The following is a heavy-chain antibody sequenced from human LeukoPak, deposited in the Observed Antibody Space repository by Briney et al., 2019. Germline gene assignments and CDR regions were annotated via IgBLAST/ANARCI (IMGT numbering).Heavy chain of an antibody. D-gene: IGHD6-13*01. Sequence: PGRSLRLSCAASGFTFSSYGMHWVRQAPGKGLEWVAVISYDGSNKYYADSVKGRFTISRDNSKNTLYLQMYSLRAEDTAVYYCAKDGSSSWYYFDYWGQGTLVTVSS. J-gene: IGHJ4*02. CDR1: GFTFSSYG. CDR2: ISYDGSNK. V-gene: IGHV3-30*18. CDR3: AKDGSSSWYYFDY.